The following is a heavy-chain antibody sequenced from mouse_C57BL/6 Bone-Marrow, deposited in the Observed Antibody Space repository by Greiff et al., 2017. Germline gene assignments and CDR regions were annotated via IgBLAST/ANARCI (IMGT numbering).Heavy chain of an antibody. CDR2: IDPSDSYT. CDR1: GYTFTSYW. V-gene: IGHV1-59*01. Sequence: VQLQQPGAELVRPGTSVKLSCKASGYTFTSYWMHWVKQRPGQGLEWIGVIDPSDSYTNYNQKFKGKATLTVDTSSSTAYMPLSSLTSEDSAVYYCARAHYYGSHYYYAMDYWGQGTSVTVSS. J-gene: IGHJ4*01. CDR3: ARAHYYGSHYYYAMDY. D-gene: IGHD1-1*01.